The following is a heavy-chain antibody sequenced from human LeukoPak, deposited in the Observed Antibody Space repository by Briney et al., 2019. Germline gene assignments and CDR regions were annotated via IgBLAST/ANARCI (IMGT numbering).Heavy chain of an antibody. V-gene: IGHV3-66*01. J-gene: IGHJ4*02. CDR3: ARAHNWKYGTFDY. CDR1: EFTVSVNY. Sequence: GGSLRLSCAASEFTVSVNYMSWVRQAPGKGLEWVSFIYSGGSTYYADSVKGRFTISRDNAKNSLYLQMNSLRAEDTAVYYCARAHNWKYGTFDYWGQGTLVTVSS. CDR2: IYSGGST. D-gene: IGHD1-7*01.